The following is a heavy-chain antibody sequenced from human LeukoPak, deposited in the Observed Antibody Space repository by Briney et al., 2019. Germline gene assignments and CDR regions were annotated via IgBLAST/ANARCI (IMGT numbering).Heavy chain of an antibody. CDR3: ANRAGYSSGWYFDY. Sequence: GGSLRLSCAASGFTFSSYAMSWVRRAPGKGLEWVSAISGNGDYTYYADSVKGRFTISRDNSKNTLYLQMNSLRAEDTAVYYCANRAGYSSGWYFDYWGQGTLVTVSS. V-gene: IGHV3-23*01. CDR1: GFTFSSYA. D-gene: IGHD6-19*01. CDR2: ISGNGDYT. J-gene: IGHJ4*02.